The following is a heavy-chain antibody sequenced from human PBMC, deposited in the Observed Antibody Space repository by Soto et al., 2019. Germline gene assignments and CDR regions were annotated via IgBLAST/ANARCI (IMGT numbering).Heavy chain of an antibody. D-gene: IGHD7-27*01. J-gene: IGHJ4*02. CDR3: ARDPKTSGGQHWAFNYFDS. CDR2: ISYGGTNK. Sequence: GGSLRLSCAASGFSFSISPMHWVRQAPGKGPEWVALISYGGTNKFYADSVKGRFTISRDNSKSTLYLQVDSLRPEDAAVYYCARDPKTSGGQHWAFNYFDSWGQGTLVTVSS. CDR1: GFSFSISP. V-gene: IGHV3-30-3*01.